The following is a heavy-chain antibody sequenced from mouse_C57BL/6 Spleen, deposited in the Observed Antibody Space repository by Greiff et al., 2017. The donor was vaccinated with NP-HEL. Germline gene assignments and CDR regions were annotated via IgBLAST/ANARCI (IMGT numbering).Heavy chain of an antibody. CDR2: IDPSDSYT. J-gene: IGHJ4*01. CDR3: ARSPHYYGYAMDY. Sequence: QVQLKQPGAELVMPGASVKLSCKASGYTFTSYWMHWVKQRPGQGLEWIGEIDPSDSYTNYNQKFKGKSTLTVDKSSSTAYMQLSSLTSEDSAVYYCARSPHYYGYAMDYWGQGTSVTVSS. D-gene: IGHD1-1*01. V-gene: IGHV1-69*01. CDR1: GYTFTSYW.